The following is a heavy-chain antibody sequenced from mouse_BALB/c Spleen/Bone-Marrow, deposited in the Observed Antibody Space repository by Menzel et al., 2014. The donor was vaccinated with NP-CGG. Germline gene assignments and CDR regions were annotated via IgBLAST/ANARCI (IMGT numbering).Heavy chain of an antibody. Sequence: VQLKESGAELVRPGALVKLSCKASGFNIKDYYMHWVKQWPEQGLEWIGWIDPENGNTIYDPKFQGKASITADTSSNTAYLQLSSLTSEDTAVYYCAMITTYWGQGTTLTVSS. CDR1: GFNIKDYY. V-gene: IGHV14-1*02. CDR3: AMITTY. D-gene: IGHD2-4*01. J-gene: IGHJ2*01. CDR2: IDPENGNT.